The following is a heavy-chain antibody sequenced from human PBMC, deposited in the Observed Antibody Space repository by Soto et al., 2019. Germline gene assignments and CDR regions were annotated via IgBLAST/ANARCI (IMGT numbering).Heavy chain of an antibody. V-gene: IGHV1-2*02. CDR1: GYSFTDYY. CDR2: INTKTGGT. J-gene: IGHJ5*02. Sequence: QVHLVQSGAEVKKPGASVKVSCKASGYSFTDYYMHWVRQAPGQGLEWMGWINTKTGGTNYAQRVQGRVTTTGDTSINPAYMELSRLRSDDTAVYHCARVGPTGWFAPWGQRTVVTVSS. CDR3: ARVGPTGWFAP.